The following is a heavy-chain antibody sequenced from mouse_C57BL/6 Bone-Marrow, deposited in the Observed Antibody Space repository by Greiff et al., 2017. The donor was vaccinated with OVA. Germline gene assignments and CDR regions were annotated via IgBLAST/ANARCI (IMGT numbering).Heavy chain of an antibody. Sequence: VQLQESGAELVKPGASVKMSCKASGYTFTSYWITWVKQRPGQGLEWIGDIYPGSGSTNYNEKFKSKATLTVDTSYSTAYMQLSSLISADAAVDYCARNGLYMDYWGQGTSVTVSS. V-gene: IGHV1-55*01. CDR3: ARNGLYMDY. J-gene: IGHJ4*01. CDR2: IYPGSGST. CDR1: GYTFTSYW.